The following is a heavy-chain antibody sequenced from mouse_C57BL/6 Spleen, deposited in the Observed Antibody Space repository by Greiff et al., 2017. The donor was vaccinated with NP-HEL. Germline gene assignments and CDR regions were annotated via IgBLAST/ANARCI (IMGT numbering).Heavy chain of an antibody. CDR1: GYAFSSSW. Sequence: VQLQQSGPELVKPGASVKISCKASGYAFSSSWMNWVKQRPGKGLEWIGRIYPGDGDTNYNGKFKGKATLTADKSSSTAYMQLSSLTSEDSAVYFCARSDNWGFDYWGKGTTLTVSS. CDR3: ARSDNWGFDY. J-gene: IGHJ2*01. V-gene: IGHV1-82*01. D-gene: IGHD4-1*01. CDR2: IYPGDGDT.